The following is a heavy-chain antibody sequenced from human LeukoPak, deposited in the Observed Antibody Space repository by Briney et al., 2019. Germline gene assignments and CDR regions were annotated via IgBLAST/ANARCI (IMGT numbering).Heavy chain of an antibody. CDR1: GFTFSSYG. D-gene: IGHD3-16*02. Sequence: QAGGSLRLSCAASGFTFSSYGMHWVRQAPGKGLEWVAVIWYDGSNKYYADSVKGRFTISRDNSKNTLYLQMNSLRAEDTAVYYCARENMITFGGVIASYYFDYWGQGTLVTVSS. CDR3: ARENMITFGGVIASYYFDY. J-gene: IGHJ4*02. CDR2: IWYDGSNK. V-gene: IGHV3-33*01.